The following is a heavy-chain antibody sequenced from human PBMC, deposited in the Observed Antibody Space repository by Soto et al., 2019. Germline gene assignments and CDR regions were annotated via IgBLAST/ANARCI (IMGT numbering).Heavy chain of an antibody. V-gene: IGHV4-31*03. CDR2: IYYSGST. CDR3: ASANAGYYGSGSYIDY. D-gene: IGHD3-10*01. J-gene: IGHJ4*02. Sequence: QVQLQESGPGLVKPSQTLSLTCTVSGGSISSGGYYWSWIRKHPGKGLEWIGYIYYSGSTYYNPSLKSRVTLSVETSKNQFALKLSSVTAADTAVYYCASANAGYYGSGSYIDYWGQGTLVTVSS. CDR1: GGSISSGGYY.